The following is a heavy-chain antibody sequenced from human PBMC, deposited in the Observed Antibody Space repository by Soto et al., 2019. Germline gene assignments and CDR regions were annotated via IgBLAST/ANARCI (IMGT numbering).Heavy chain of an antibody. D-gene: IGHD6-6*01. CDR2: VIPILGQA. J-gene: IGHJ4*02. Sequence: QVQLVQSGAEVKKPGSSVKVSCKASGGIFSSYAISWLRQAPGQGLEWMGAVIPILGQAYYAQDLQDRVSIPADESTRTTYMELSSLRSEDTAVYFCVRVGGIGAPPGTDYWGQGTLVTVSS. V-gene: IGHV1-69*01. CDR3: VRVGGIGAPPGTDY. CDR1: GGIFSSYA.